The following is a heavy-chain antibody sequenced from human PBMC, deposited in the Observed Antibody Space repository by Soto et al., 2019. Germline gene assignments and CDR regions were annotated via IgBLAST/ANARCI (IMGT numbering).Heavy chain of an antibody. J-gene: IGHJ4*02. CDR1: GGTFSSYS. V-gene: IGHV1-69*01. CDR3: ARDGGRHAGGIDY. CDR2: IIPIFGTA. Sequence: QVQLVQSGAELKNPGSSVKFSCKASGGTFSSYSINWVRQAPGQGLEWMGEIIPIFGTANYAQKFQGRVTITAEESTSTSYLELSSLRSEDTAVYYCARDGGRHAGGIDYWGQGTLVNASS. D-gene: IGHD1-26*01.